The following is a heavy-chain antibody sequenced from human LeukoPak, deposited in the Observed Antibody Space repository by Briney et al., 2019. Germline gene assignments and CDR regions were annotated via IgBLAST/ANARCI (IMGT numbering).Heavy chain of an antibody. Sequence: SETLSLTCTVSGYSISSGYYWGWIRQPPGKGLEWIGSIYHSGSTYYNPSLKSRVTISIDTSKNQFSLKVTSVTPADTAVYYCARDSGSGTFTWGQGTLVTVSS. CDR3: ARDSGSGTFT. V-gene: IGHV4-38-2*02. CDR2: IYHSGST. CDR1: GYSISSGYY. D-gene: IGHD3-10*01. J-gene: IGHJ5*02.